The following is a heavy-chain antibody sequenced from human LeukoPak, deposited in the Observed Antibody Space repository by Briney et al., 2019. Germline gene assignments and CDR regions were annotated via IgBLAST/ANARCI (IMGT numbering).Heavy chain of an antibody. CDR2: IYTSGST. V-gene: IGHV4-61*02. J-gene: IGHJ4*02. CDR3: ARQGQFSGIAVTGIDY. CDR1: GGSISSGSYY. D-gene: IGHD6-19*01. Sequence: PSETLSLTCTVSGGSISSGSYYWSWIRQSAGKGLEWIGRIYTSGSTNYNPSLNRRVSISVDTSKNQFSLKLSSVIAADTAVYYCARQGQFSGIAVTGIDYWGQGTLVTVSS.